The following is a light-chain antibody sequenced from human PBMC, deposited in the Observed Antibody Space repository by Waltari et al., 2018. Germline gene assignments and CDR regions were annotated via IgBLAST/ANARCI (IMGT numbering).Light chain of an antibody. CDR1: VSNIGNTY. Sequence: QSVLTQPPSVSAAPGQRVTISCSGGVSNIGNTYVSCYRQFPGTAPKLLIYEDDERPSGIPGRFSGSKSGTSATLDITGLQAGDEADYYCGTWDSSLSGAVFGGGTHLTVL. J-gene: IGLJ7*01. CDR2: EDD. V-gene: IGLV1-51*02. CDR3: GTWDSSLSGAV.